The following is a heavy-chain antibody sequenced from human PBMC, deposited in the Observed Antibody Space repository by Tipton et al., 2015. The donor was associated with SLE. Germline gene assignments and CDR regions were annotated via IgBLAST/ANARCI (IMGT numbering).Heavy chain of an antibody. CDR3: ARVRYDKGGYFDY. D-gene: IGHD3-22*01. V-gene: IGHV4-34*01. Sequence: LSLTCAVYGGSFSGYYWSWIRQPPGKGLEWIGEINHSGSTNYNPSLKSRVTISVDTSKNQFSLKLSSVTAADTAVYYCARVRYDKGGYFDYWGQGTLVTVSS. J-gene: IGHJ4*02. CDR1: GGSFSGYY. CDR2: INHSGST.